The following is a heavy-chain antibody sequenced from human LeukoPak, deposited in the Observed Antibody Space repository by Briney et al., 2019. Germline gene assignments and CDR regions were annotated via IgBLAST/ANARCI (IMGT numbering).Heavy chain of an antibody. J-gene: IGHJ4*02. D-gene: IGHD3-22*01. CDR2: IYTSGST. CDR3: ARGSNYYDSSGYGY. Sequence: PSETLSLTCTVSGGSISSYHWSWIRQPAGKGLEWIGRIYTSGSTNYNPSLKSRVTMSVDTSKNQFSLKLSSVTAADTAVYYCARGSNYYDSSGYGYWGQGTLVTVSS. CDR1: GGSISSYH. V-gene: IGHV4-4*07.